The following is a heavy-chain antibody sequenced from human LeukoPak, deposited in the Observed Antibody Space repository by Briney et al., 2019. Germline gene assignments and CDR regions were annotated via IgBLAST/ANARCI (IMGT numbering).Heavy chain of an antibody. CDR1: GFTFSRYA. J-gene: IGHJ5*02. Sequence: PGVSLRLSYAASGFTFSRYAMHWVRQARGKGLEWVANIKEDGSEKYYVDSVKGRFTISRDNAKNSLYLQMNSLRAEDTAVYYCARGVLTGYYSSFNWFDPWGQGTLVTVSS. CDR2: IKEDGSEK. D-gene: IGHD3-9*01. CDR3: ARGVLTGYYSSFNWFDP. V-gene: IGHV3-7*04.